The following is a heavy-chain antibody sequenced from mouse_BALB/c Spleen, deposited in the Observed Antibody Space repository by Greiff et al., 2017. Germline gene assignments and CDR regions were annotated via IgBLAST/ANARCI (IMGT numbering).Heavy chain of an antibody. CDR1: GFTFSDYY. V-gene: IGHV5-4*02. J-gene: IGHJ4*01. CDR2: ISDGGSYT. D-gene: IGHD3-3*01. Sequence: EVKLVESGGGLVKPGGSLKLSCAASGFTFSDYYMYWVRQTPEKRLEWVATISDGGSYTYYPDSVKGRFTISRDNAKNNLYLQMSSLKSEDTAMYYCARGGDGMDYWGQGTSVTVSS. CDR3: ARGGDGMDY.